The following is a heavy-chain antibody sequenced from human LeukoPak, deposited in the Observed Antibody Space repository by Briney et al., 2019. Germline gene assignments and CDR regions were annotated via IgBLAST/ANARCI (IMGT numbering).Heavy chain of an antibody. V-gene: IGHV4-38-2*02. CDR1: GYSISSGYY. Sequence: SETLSLTCTVSGYSISSGYYWGWIRQPPGKGLEWIGSIYHSGSVYFNPSLKSRVTISVDTSNNQFSLKLSSVTAADTAVYYSASTITVTTDYWGQGTLVTVSS. J-gene: IGHJ4*02. CDR2: IYHSGSV. D-gene: IGHD4-17*01. CDR3: ASTITVTTDY.